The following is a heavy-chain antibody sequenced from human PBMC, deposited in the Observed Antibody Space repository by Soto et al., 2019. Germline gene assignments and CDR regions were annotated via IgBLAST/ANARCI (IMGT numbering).Heavy chain of an antibody. CDR2: ISSSSSYI. Sequence: GGPLRLSCAASGFTFSSYSMNWVRQAPGKGLEWVSSISSSSSYIYYADSVKGRFTISRDNAKNSLYLQMNSLRAEDTAVYYCARDRFDYYDSSGYWRFDPWGQGTLVTVSS. CDR3: ARDRFDYYDSSGYWRFDP. J-gene: IGHJ5*02. CDR1: GFTFSSYS. V-gene: IGHV3-21*01. D-gene: IGHD3-22*01.